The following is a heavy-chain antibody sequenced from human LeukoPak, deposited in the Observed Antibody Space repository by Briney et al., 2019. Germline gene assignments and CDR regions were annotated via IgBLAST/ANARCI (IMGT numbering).Heavy chain of an antibody. CDR2: IIPIFGTA. J-gene: IGHJ4*02. CDR3: AINNMVRGVTY. V-gene: IGHV1-69*06. D-gene: IGHD3-10*01. CDR1: GGTFSSYA. Sequence: ASVKVSCKASGGTFSSYAISWVRQAPGQGLEWMGGIIPIFGTANYAQKLQGRVTITADKSTSTAYMELSSLRSEDTAVYYCAINNMVRGVTYWGQGTLVTVSS.